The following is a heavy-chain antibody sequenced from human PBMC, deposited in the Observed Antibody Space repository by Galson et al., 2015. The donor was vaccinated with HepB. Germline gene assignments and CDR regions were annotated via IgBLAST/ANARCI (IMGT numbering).Heavy chain of an antibody. J-gene: IGHJ4*02. CDR1: GGSVRSGSYY. Sequence: LSLTCPVPGGSVRSGSYYWRWIRPPPGKGLEWIGYIYYSGSTNYNPSLKSRATISVDTSKNQFSLKLSSVTAADTAVYYCARAPGWDYGDHGPAFNYWGQGTLVTVSS. CDR3: ARAPGWDYGDHGPAFNY. D-gene: IGHD4-17*01. V-gene: IGHV4-61*01. CDR2: IYYSGST.